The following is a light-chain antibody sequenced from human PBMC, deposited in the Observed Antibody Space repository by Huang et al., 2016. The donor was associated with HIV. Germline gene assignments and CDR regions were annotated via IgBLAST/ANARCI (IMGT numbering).Light chain of an antibody. CDR1: QDINNY. CDR3: QQYSSYPYT. CDR2: AAS. J-gene: IGKJ2*01. Sequence: DIQMTQSPSSLSASVGDTVTITCRASQDINNYLALLQQKPDRAPQSLIYAASILQSGVPSHFSGSGSGTDFSLTISRLQPEDFATYYCQQYSSYPYTFGQGTYLDIK. V-gene: IGKV1-16*02.